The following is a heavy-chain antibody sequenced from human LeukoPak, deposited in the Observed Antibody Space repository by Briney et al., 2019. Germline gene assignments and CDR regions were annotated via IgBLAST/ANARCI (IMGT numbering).Heavy chain of an antibody. D-gene: IGHD6-19*01. J-gene: IGHJ4*02. CDR2: AYYRSKWYN. Sequence: SQTLSLTCAIPGDSVSSNSAAWNWIRQSPSRGLEWLGRAYYRSKWYNDYAISVKSRITINPDTSKNQFSLHLNSVTPEDTAVYYCARDPVAGHYVDYWGQGTLVTVSS. V-gene: IGHV6-1*01. CDR3: ARDPVAGHYVDY. CDR1: GDSVSSNSAA.